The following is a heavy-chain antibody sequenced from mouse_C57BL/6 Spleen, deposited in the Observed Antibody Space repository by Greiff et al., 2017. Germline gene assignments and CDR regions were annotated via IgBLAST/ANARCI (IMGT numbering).Heavy chain of an antibody. Sequence: DVKLQESGPELVKPGASVKIPCKASGYTFTDYNMDWVKQSHGKSLEWIGDINPNNGGTIYNQKFKGKATLTVDKSSSTAYMELRSLTSEDTAVYYCARSSSGPFDYWGQGTTLTVSS. D-gene: IGHD3-2*02. CDR3: ARSSSGPFDY. J-gene: IGHJ2*01. CDR2: INPNNGGT. CDR1: GYTFTDYN. V-gene: IGHV1-18*01.